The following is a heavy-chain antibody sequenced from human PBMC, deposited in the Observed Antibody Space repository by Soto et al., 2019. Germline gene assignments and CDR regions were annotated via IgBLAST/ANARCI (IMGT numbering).Heavy chain of an antibody. D-gene: IGHD3-10*01. CDR2: LIPIFGTT. Sequence: QVQLVQSGTEVQKPGSSVKVSCKASGGTFRSNAISWVRQAPGQGLEWMGGLIPIFGTTNYAQTFQGRVTITAEESARTAYMELSSLRSDDTAVYYCASLPSFYYGSGDGRDVWGQWTTVTVSS. J-gene: IGHJ6*02. V-gene: IGHV1-69*01. CDR3: ASLPSFYYGSGDGRDV. CDR1: GGTFRSNA.